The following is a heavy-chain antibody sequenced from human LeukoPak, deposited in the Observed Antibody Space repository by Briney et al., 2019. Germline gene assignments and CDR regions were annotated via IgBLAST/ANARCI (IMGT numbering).Heavy chain of an antibody. CDR1: GGSISDYY. Sequence: SETLSPTCSVSGGSISDYYWSRIRQPPGKGLEWIGYIYYRGGSNYNPSLERRVTISGDTSKNEFSLKLTSVTAADTAVYYCARDGSYCSGGSCYPLDYWGQGTLVIVSS. D-gene: IGHD2-15*01. J-gene: IGHJ4*02. V-gene: IGHV4-59*12. CDR2: IYYRGGS. CDR3: ARDGSYCSGGSCYPLDY.